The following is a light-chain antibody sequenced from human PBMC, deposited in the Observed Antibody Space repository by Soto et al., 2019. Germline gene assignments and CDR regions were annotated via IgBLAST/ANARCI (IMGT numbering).Light chain of an antibody. V-gene: IGKV3-20*01. CDR3: QQFGMSPFT. Sequence: EIVLTQSPGTLSSSPGERATLSCRASQSVSSNFLAWYQQKPGQAPKLLIFGASTRATGVPDRFGGSGSGTEVTLTISRLEPEDSAVYYCQQFGMSPFTFGGGTKVDI. J-gene: IGKJ4*01. CDR1: QSVSSNF. CDR2: GAS.